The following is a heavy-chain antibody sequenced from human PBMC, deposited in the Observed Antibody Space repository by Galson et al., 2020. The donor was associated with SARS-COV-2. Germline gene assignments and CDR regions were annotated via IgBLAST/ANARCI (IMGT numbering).Heavy chain of an antibody. CDR3: ASHTIDTIFGVVIILDVFGI. CDR2: TYYGGST. J-gene: IGHJ3*02. V-gene: IGHV4-39*01. Sequence: SETLSLTCTASGGSFSSSSYYWGCIRQPPGMGLESIGSTYYGGSTYYNPSLKSRVTMAVDTTKNQFSLKLSSVTAAETAVYYCASHTIDTIFGVVIILDVFGIWGQGTMVTVPS. CDR1: GGSFSSSSYY. D-gene: IGHD3-3*01.